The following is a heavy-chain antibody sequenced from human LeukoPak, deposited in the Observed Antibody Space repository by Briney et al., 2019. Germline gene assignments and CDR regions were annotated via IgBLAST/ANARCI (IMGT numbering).Heavy chain of an antibody. CDR2: IKSKTDGGTT. Sequence: GGSLRLFCAASGFTFTNAWMSSVRQAPGKGLEWVGRIKSKTDGGTTDYAAPVKGRLTISRDDSKNTLYLQMNSLTTEDTAVEYYTTISRWYAPLCYWGQGTLVTVSS. J-gene: IGHJ4*02. D-gene: IGHD6-13*01. V-gene: IGHV3-15*01. CDR1: GFTFTNAW. CDR3: TTISRWYAPLCY.